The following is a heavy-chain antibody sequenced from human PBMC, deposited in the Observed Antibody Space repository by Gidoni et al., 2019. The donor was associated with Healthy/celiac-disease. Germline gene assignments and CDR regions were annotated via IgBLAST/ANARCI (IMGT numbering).Heavy chain of an antibody. D-gene: IGHD3-10*01. Sequence: QVQLQQWGAGLLKPSETLSLTCAVHGGSFSGYYWRWIRQPPGKGLEWIGEINHSGSTNYNPSLKSRVTISVDTSKNQFSLKLSSVTAADTAVYYCARVDLSYYGSGSYKVCGMDVWGQGTTVTVSS. V-gene: IGHV4-34*01. CDR3: ARVDLSYYGSGSYKVCGMDV. CDR1: GGSFSGYY. J-gene: IGHJ6*02. CDR2: INHSGST.